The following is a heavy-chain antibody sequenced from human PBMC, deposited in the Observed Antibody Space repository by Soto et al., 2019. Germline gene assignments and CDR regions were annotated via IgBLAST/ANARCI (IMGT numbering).Heavy chain of an antibody. CDR1: GGSFSGYY. V-gene: IGHV4-34*01. D-gene: IGHD3-3*01. J-gene: IGHJ4*02. CDR2: INHSGST. Sequence: QVQRQQWGAGLLKPSETLSLTCTVYGGSFSGYYWSWIRQPPGKGLEWIGEINHSGSTNYNPSLKSRVTISVDTSKNQFSLKLSSVTAADTAVYYCARERAVTIFGVVTRHDAYDYWGQGTLVTVSS. CDR3: ARERAVTIFGVVTRHDAYDY.